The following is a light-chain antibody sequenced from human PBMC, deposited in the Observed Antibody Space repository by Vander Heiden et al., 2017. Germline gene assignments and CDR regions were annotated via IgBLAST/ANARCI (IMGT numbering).Light chain of an antibody. CDR2: EVS. Sequence: QSALTQPASVSGSPGQSITISCTGTSSDVGGYNYFSWYQQHPGKAPKLMIYEVSNRPSGVSNRFSGSKSGNTASLTISGLQAEDEADYYCSSYTSSSTLCVFGTGTKVTVL. V-gene: IGLV2-14*01. J-gene: IGLJ1*01. CDR3: SSYTSSSTLCV. CDR1: SSDVGGYNY.